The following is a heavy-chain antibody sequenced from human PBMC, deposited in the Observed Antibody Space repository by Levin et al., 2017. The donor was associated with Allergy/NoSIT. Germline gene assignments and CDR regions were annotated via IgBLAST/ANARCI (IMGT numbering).Heavy chain of an antibody. J-gene: IGHJ4*02. CDR1: GFTFGDYA. Sequence: GGSLRLSCTASGFTFGDYAMSWFRQAPGKGLEWVGFIRSKAYGGTTEYAASVKGRFTISRDDSKSIAYLQMNSLKTEDTAVYYCTRGGTITMVRGVITAILDYWGQGTLVTVSS. V-gene: IGHV3-49*03. CDR3: TRGGTITMVRGVITAILDY. CDR2: IRSKAYGGTT. D-gene: IGHD3-10*01.